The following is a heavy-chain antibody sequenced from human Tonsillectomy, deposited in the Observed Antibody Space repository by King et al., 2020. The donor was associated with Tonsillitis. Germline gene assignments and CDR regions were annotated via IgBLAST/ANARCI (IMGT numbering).Heavy chain of an antibody. CDR3: ARGEGARIFAAAGTMYWFDP. CDR2: IYYSGST. CDR1: GGSISRYY. V-gene: IGHV4-59*01. J-gene: IGHJ5*02. D-gene: IGHD6-13*01. Sequence: QLQESGPGLVKPSETLSLTCTVSGGSISRYYWSWIRQPPGKGLEWIGYIYYSGSTNYNPSLKSRVTISVDTSKNQFSLKLSSVTAADTAVYYCARGEGARIFAAAGTMYWFDPWGQGTLVTVSS.